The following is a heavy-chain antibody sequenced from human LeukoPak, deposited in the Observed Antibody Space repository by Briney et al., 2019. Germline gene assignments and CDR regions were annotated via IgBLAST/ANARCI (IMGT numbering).Heavy chain of an antibody. CDR2: IYPGDSDT. J-gene: IGHJ4*02. V-gene: IGHV5-51*01. D-gene: IGHD2-2*01. CDR1: GYSFTSYW. CDR3: ARPGYCSSTSCHPFDY. Sequence: GESLKISCKGSGYSFTSYWIGWVRQMPGKGLEWMGIIYPGDSDTRHSPSFQGQVTISADKSISTAYLQWSSLKASDTAMYYCARPGYCSSTSCHPFDYWGQGTLVTVSS.